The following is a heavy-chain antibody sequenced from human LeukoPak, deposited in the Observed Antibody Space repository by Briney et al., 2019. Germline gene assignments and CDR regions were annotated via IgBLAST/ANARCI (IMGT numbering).Heavy chain of an antibody. Sequence: GESLKISCKGSGYSFTSYWIGWVRQMPGKGLEWMGIIYPADSDIRYSPSFQGQVTISADKSISTAYLQWSSLKASDAAMYYCARQEYCSGGSCYTWFDPWGQGTLVTVSS. CDR3: ARQEYCSGGSCYTWFDP. J-gene: IGHJ5*02. V-gene: IGHV5-51*01. CDR1: GYSFTSYW. D-gene: IGHD2-15*01. CDR2: IYPADSDI.